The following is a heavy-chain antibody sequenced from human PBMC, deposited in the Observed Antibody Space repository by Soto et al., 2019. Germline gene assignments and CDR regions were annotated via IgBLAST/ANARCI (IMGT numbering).Heavy chain of an antibody. CDR1: GGTFSSYA. V-gene: IGHV1-3*01. J-gene: IGHJ4*02. CDR3: ARGTTTVTTVY. Sequence: ASVKVSCKASGGTFSSYAISWVRQAPGQRLEWMGGINASYGTTKYSQKFQGRVTITRDTSASTAYMELSSLRSEDTAVYYCARGTTTVTTVYWGQGTLVTVSS. D-gene: IGHD4-17*01. CDR2: INASYGTT.